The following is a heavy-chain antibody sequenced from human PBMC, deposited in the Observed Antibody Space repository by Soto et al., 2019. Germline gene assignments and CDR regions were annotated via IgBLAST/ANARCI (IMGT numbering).Heavy chain of an antibody. Sequence: EVQLVESGGGLVQPGVSLRLSCAASGFTFSSYSMNWVRQSPGTGLEWLSFTSSTGSTIYYADSVKGRFTISRDNAKNSLFLQLNSLRDEDTAVYYCARDVRYVDLWGQGTLVAVSS. V-gene: IGHV3-48*02. CDR2: TSSTGSTI. D-gene: IGHD2-2*01. CDR1: GFTFSSYS. J-gene: IGHJ5*02. CDR3: ARDVRYVDL.